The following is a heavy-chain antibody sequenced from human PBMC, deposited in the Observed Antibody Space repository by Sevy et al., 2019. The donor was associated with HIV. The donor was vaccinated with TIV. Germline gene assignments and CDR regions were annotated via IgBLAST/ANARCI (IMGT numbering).Heavy chain of an antibody. V-gene: IGHV3-66*01. D-gene: IGHD5-18*01. J-gene: IGHJ4*02. Sequence: GGSLRLSCAASGFSVNSNYMTWVRQAPGKGLEGVSVIYSDETTYHADSVKDRFTISRDNSKNMLYLQMSSLRAEDTAIYYCARGKSGYGYALNYWGQVTLVTVS. CDR1: GFSVNSNY. CDR2: IYSDETT. CDR3: ARGKSGYGYALNY.